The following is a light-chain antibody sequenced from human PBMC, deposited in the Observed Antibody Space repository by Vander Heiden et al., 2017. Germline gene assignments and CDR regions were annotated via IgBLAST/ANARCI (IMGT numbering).Light chain of an antibody. V-gene: IGLV3-1*01. J-gene: IGLJ1*01. Sequence: YELTQPPSVSVSPGQTASIPCSGDKLGNKNVCWYQQRAGQSPVMIIYEDSKRPSGIPERFSASNSGNTATLTISGTQAMDEADYFCQAWESRREEGFGSGNKVT. CDR2: EDS. CDR1: KLGNKN. CDR3: QAWESRREEG.